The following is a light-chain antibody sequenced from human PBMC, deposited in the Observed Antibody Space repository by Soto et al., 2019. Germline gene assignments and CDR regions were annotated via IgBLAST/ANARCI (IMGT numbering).Light chain of an antibody. CDR3: QHYNSYSEA. J-gene: IGKJ1*01. Sequence: DIQMTESPSTLSGSVGDRVTITCRARQTISSLLAWYQQKPGKAPKLLIYKASTLKSGVPSRFSGSGSGTEFTLTISSLQPDDFATYYCQHYNSYSEAFGQGTKVDIK. CDR1: QTISSL. V-gene: IGKV1-5*03. CDR2: KAS.